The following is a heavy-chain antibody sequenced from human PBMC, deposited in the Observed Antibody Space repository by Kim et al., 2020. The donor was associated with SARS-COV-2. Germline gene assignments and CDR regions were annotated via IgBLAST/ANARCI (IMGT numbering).Heavy chain of an antibody. Sequence: GGSLRLSCAASGFTFSSYAMSWVRQAPGKGLEWVSAISGSGGSTYYADSVKGRFTISRDNSKNTLYLQMNSLRAEDTAVYYCAKDLGAVGRLRSNFDYWGQGTLVTVSS. CDR1: GFTFSSYA. V-gene: IGHV3-23*01. D-gene: IGHD4-17*01. CDR2: ISGSGGST. CDR3: AKDLGAVGRLRSNFDY. J-gene: IGHJ4*02.